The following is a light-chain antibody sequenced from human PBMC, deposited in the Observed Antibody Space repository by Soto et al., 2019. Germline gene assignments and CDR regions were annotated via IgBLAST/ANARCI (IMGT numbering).Light chain of an antibody. CDR3: SSYTSSSTYF. CDR1: SSDVGGYNY. V-gene: IGLV2-14*01. CDR2: DVS. J-gene: IGLJ1*01. Sequence: QSVLTQPASVSGSPGQSITISCTGTSSDVGGYNYVSWCQQHPGKAPKLMIYDVSNRPSGVSNRFSGSKSGNTASLTISGLQAEDEADYYCSSYTSSSTYFFGTGTKVTVL.